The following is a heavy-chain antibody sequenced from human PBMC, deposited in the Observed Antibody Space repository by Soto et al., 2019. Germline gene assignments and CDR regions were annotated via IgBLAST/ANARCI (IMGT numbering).Heavy chain of an antibody. J-gene: IGHJ6*03. Sequence: SETLSLTCTVSGGSISSYYWSWIRQPPGKGLEWIGSIYYSGSTNYNPSLKGRVTISVDTSKNQFSLKLSSVTAADTAVYYCARHPISYYMDVWGKGTTVTVSS. CDR1: GGSISSYY. CDR2: IYYSGST. CDR3: ARHPISYYMDV. V-gene: IGHV4-59*08.